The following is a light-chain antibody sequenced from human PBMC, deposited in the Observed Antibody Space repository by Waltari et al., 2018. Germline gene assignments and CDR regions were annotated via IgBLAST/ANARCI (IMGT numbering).Light chain of an antibody. Sequence: QAVLTQPASLSASPGASVSLTCTLRSDISVGAYKLYWYQQRPGSPPQFLVRYRSDSDTRQGSGVPSRFSGSKDFSANAGILLISGLQSADEADYYCMILYNNAVVFGGGTKLTVL. J-gene: IGLJ3*02. V-gene: IGLV5-45*01. CDR2: YRSDSDT. CDR3: MILYNNAVV. CDR1: SDISVGAYK.